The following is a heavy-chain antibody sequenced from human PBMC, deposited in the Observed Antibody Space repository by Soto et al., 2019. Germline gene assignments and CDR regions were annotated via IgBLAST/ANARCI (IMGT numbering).Heavy chain of an antibody. Sequence: GGSVKVSCKASGYTSADFGISGVGQSPVQGLEWMGWVSGNNGASNPAPKVQGRITMTLDTSTGVSYMALRSLRSDDTAIYYCVRDQKYFRVNGNWFDSWGQGTLVTSPQ. J-gene: IGHJ5*01. CDR1: GYTSADFG. V-gene: IGHV1-18*04. CDR2: VSGNNGAS. CDR3: VRDQKYFRVNGNWFDS. D-gene: IGHD2-2*01.